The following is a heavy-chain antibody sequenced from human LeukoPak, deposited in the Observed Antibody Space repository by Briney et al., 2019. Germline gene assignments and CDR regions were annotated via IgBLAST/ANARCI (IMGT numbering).Heavy chain of an antibody. CDR2: IWYGGSNK. J-gene: IGHJ4*02. Sequence: GGSLRLSCAASGFTFSSYGMHWVRQAPGKGLEGVAFIWYGGSNKYYADSVKGRFTISRDNSKNTLYLQMNSLRAEDTAVYYCAKDMAESYYYDSSGPHGFDYWGQGTLVTVSS. CDR1: GFTFSSYG. D-gene: IGHD3-22*01. V-gene: IGHV3-30*02. CDR3: AKDMAESYYYDSSGPHGFDY.